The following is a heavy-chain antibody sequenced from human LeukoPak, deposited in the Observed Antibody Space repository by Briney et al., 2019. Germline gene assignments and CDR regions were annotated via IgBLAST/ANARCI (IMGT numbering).Heavy chain of an antibody. CDR1: GFSFSSYS. CDR2: ISSSSTYI. Sequence: GSLRLSCAASGFSFSSYSMNWVRQAPGKGLDWVSSISSSSTYIYYSDSVKGRFTISRDNAKNSLYLQMNSLRAEDTAVYYCARASSGPPRYWGQGTLVTVSS. CDR3: ARASSGPPRY. V-gene: IGHV3-21*01. D-gene: IGHD3-22*01. J-gene: IGHJ4*02.